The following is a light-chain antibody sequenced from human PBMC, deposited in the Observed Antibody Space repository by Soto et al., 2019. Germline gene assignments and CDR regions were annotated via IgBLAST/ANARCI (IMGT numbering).Light chain of an antibody. CDR3: AAWDVSLVV. Sequence: QSVLTQPPSASGTPGQRVTISCSGSSSNIGTNTVTWYQQLPGAAAKLLIYSDNQRASGVPDRFSGSKSGTSASLAISGLQSEDEADYYCAAWDVSLVVFGGGTKLTVL. CDR2: SDN. V-gene: IGLV1-44*01. CDR1: SSNIGTNT. J-gene: IGLJ2*01.